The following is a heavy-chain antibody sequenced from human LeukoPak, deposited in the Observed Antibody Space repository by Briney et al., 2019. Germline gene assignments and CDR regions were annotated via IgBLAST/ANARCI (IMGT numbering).Heavy chain of an antibody. CDR1: GGTFSSYA. D-gene: IGHD3-9*01. Sequence: SVKVSCKASGGTFSSYAISWVRQAPGQGLEWMGRIIPILGIANYAQKFQGRVTITADKSTSTAYMELSSLRSEDTAVYYCASHYDILTGYNYWGQGTLVTVSS. V-gene: IGHV1-69*04. CDR3: ASHYDILTGYNY. CDR2: IIPILGIA. J-gene: IGHJ4*02.